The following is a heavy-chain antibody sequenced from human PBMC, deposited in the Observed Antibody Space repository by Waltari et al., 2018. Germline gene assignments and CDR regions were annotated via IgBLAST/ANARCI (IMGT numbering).Heavy chain of an antibody. V-gene: IGHV4-4*02. D-gene: IGHD2-2*01. CDR2: VHHSCKD. CDR1: GDSIGGNYW. CDR3: AGDRAIGLFFDY. J-gene: IGHJ4*02. Sequence: QVHLQESGQGLVKPSGTVCLTWAVSGDSIGGNYWWSWVRQSPEKGLEWIGQVHHSCKDHYNPSLQSRVAISVDTPKNQFSLYLNSVTAADTAIYYCAGDRAIGLFFDYWGRGTLVTVSS.